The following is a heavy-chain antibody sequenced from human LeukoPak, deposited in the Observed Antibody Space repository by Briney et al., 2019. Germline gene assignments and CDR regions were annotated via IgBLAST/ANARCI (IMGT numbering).Heavy chain of an antibody. D-gene: IGHD3-22*01. CDR3: ARDGDSRD. CDR1: GASISSYY. CDR2: IYTTGST. Sequence: SETLSLTCTVSGASISSYYWSWIRQPAGRGLEWIGRIYTTGSTSYNPSLKSRVTMSVDTSKNRFSLKLTSVTAADTAVYYCARDGDSRDWGQGTLVTASS. J-gene: IGHJ4*02. V-gene: IGHV4-4*07.